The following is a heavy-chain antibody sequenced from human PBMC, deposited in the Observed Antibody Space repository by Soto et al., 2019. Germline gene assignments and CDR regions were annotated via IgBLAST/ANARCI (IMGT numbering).Heavy chain of an antibody. CDR3: ARDLSVAGPDY. CDR1: GFTFRSYA. CDR2: ISYDESDK. Sequence: GGSLRLSCAASGFTFRSYAMHWVRQAPGKGLEWVAVISYDESDKYYADSLKGRFTISRDNSKNTLYLQMNSLRGEDTAVYYSARDLSVAGPDYWGQGTLVTVSS. V-gene: IGHV3-30*03. J-gene: IGHJ4*02. D-gene: IGHD6-19*01.